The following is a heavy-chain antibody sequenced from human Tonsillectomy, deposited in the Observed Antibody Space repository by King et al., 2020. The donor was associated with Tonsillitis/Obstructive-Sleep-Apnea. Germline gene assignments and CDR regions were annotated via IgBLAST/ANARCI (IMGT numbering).Heavy chain of an antibody. CDR1: GYSFTSYW. J-gene: IGHJ6*03. V-gene: IGHV5-51*01. D-gene: IGHD4-11*01. CDR3: ASCHDYRSYDPREDDYYSYYYMDV. CDR2: IYPGDSDT. Sequence: VQLVESGAEVKKPGESLKISCKGSGYSFTSYWIVWVRQMPGKGLEWMGIIYPGDSDTRYSPSFQGQVTISADKSISTAYLQWSSLKASDTAMYYCASCHDYRSYDPREDDYYSYYYMDVWGKGTTVTVSS.